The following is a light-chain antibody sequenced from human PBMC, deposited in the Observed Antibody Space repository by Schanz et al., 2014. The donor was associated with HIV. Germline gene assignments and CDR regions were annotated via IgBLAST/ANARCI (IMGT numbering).Light chain of an antibody. CDR2: DAS. J-gene: IGKJ2*01. CDR3: QQYSDWPPST. V-gene: IGKV3-20*01. CDR1: QSFSSSH. Sequence: EFVLTQSPGTLSLSPGERAALSCRASQSFSSSHLAWYQQKPGQAPRLLIYDASNRATGIPDRFSGSGSGTDFTLTISSLQSEDFALYYCQQYSDWPPSTFGQGTKVEIK.